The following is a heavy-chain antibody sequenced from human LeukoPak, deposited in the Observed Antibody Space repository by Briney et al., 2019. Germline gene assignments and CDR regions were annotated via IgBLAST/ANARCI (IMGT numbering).Heavy chain of an antibody. J-gene: IGHJ4*02. V-gene: IGHV4-39*07. CDR1: GGSISSSSYY. CDR2: IYYSGST. Sequence: PSETLSLTCTVSGGSISSSSYYWGWIRQPPGKGLEWIGSIYYSGSTYYNPSLKSRVTISVDTSKNQFSLKLSSVTAADTAVYYCARDGLEEYCSGGSCYNYFDYWGQGTLVTVSS. CDR3: ARDGLEEYCSGGSCYNYFDY. D-gene: IGHD2-15*01.